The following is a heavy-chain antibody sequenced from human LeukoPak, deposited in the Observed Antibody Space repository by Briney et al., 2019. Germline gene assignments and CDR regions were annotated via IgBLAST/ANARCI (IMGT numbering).Heavy chain of an antibody. D-gene: IGHD6-13*01. CDR2: IYYSGST. CDR3: ARDHIRWSGRDY. Sequence: SQTLSLTCTVSGGSISSGGYYWSWIRQHPGKGLEWIGYIYYSGSTYYNPSLKSRVTISVDTSKNQFSLKLSSVTAADTAVYYCARDHIRWSGRDYWGQGTLVTVSS. J-gene: IGHJ4*02. CDR1: GGSISSGGYY. V-gene: IGHV4-31*03.